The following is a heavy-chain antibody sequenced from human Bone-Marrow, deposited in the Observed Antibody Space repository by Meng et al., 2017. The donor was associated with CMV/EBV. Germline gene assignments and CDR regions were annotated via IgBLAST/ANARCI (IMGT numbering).Heavy chain of an antibody. CDR1: GGSFSGYY. CDR3: ARTGDSSSWYYFDY. V-gene: IGHV4-34*01. Sequence: QVQLQQWGAGLLXXXXXLXLTXAVYGGSFSGYYWSWIRQPPGKGLEWIGEINHSGSTNYNPSLKSRVTISVDTSKNQFSLKLSSVTAADTAVYYCARTGDSSSWYYFDYWGQGTLVTVSS. CDR2: INHSGST. J-gene: IGHJ4*02. D-gene: IGHD6-13*01.